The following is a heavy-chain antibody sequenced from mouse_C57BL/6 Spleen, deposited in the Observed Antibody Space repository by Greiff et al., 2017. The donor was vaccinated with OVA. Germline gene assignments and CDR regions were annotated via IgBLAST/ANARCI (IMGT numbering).Heavy chain of an antibody. V-gene: IGHV1-76*01. CDR1: GYTFTDYY. J-gene: IGHJ3*01. Sequence: VKLMESGAELVRPGASVKLSCKASGYTFTDYYINWVKQRPGQGLEWIARIYPGSGNTYYNEKFKGKATLTAEKSSSTAYMQLSSLTSEDSAVYFCARNGAYWGQGTLVTVSA. CDR3: ARNGAY. CDR2: IYPGSGNT.